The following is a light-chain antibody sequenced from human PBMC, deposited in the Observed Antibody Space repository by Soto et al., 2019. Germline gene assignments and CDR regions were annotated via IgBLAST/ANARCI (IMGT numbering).Light chain of an antibody. Sequence: IMITQPQLSLPLTPGEPSSISCRSSQRLVHYNGNNYLDWYLQKPGQSPQVLIYLGSNRASGVPDRFSGSGSGTDFTLKISRVEAEDVGVYYCMQALQTPLTFGQGTRLEIK. V-gene: IGKV2-28*01. CDR1: QRLVHYNGNNY. J-gene: IGKJ5*01. CDR3: MQALQTPLT. CDR2: LGS.